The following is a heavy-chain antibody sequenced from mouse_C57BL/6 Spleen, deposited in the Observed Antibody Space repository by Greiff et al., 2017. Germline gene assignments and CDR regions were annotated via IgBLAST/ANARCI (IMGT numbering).Heavy chain of an antibody. J-gene: IGHJ1*03. Sequence: EVQLVESGGGLVKPGGSLKLSCAASGFTFSSYAMSWVRQTPEKRLEWVATISDGGSYTYYPDNVKGRFTISRDNAKNNLYLQMSHLKSEDTAMYYCAREGVRFITTVVGYFDVWGTGTTVTVSS. CDR3: AREGVRFITTVVGYFDV. CDR1: GFTFSSYA. D-gene: IGHD1-1*01. V-gene: IGHV5-4*01. CDR2: ISDGGSYT.